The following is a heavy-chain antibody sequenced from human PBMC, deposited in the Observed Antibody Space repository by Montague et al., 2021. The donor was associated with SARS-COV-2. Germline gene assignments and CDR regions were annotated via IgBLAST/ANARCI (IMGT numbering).Heavy chain of an antibody. Sequence: SDTLSLTRTLSGGSISSDNWWTWILQPPGKGLEWIGDIFHSGTTNYNPSLKSRLTISVDKTKNQISLKLISVTAADTAMYYCALPLWCARFDPWGQGTLVTVSS. V-gene: IGHV4-4*02. D-gene: IGHD4/OR15-4a*01. CDR1: GGSISSDNW. CDR3: ALPLWCARFDP. J-gene: IGHJ5*02. CDR2: IFHSGTT.